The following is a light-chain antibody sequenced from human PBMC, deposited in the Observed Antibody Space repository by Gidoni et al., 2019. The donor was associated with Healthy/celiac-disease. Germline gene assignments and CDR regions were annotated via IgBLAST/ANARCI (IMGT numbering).Light chain of an antibody. V-gene: IGKV1-9*01. Sequence: DTQLTPSPSFLSASVGDRVTITCRASPGISSYLVWYQQQPGKAPNLIIYASSTLQSGVPSRFSGSGSGTEFTRTISSLQPEDFATYYCQRLNSYRCTFGGGTKVEIK. CDR1: PGISSY. CDR2: ASS. J-gene: IGKJ4*01. CDR3: QRLNSYRCT.